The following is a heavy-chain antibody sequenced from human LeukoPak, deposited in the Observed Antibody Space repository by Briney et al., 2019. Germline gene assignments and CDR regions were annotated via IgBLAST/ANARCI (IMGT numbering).Heavy chain of an antibody. CDR1: GYTFTSYG. CDR2: ISAYNGNT. J-gene: IGHJ6*04. V-gene: IGHV1-18*01. D-gene: IGHD3-10*01. Sequence: GASVKVSCKAYGYTFTSYGISWVRQAPGQGLEWMGWISAYNGNTNYAQKLQGRVTMTTDTSTSTAYMELRSLRSDDTAVYYCARGPYYYGSGSYWDVWGKGTTVTVSS. CDR3: ARGPYYYGSGSYWDV.